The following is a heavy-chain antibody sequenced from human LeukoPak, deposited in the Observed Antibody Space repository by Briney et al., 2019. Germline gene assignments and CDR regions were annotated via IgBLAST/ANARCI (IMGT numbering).Heavy chain of an antibody. J-gene: IGHJ5*02. V-gene: IGHV4-59*01. D-gene: IGHD2-2*02. Sequence: PSQTLSLTCTVSGGSISSYYWSWIRQPPGKGLEWIGYIYYSGSTNYNPSLKSRVTISVDTSKNQFSLKLSSVTAADTAVYYCARLQYQLLYAQEQLPYNWFDPWGQGTLVTVSS. CDR1: GGSISSYY. CDR2: IYYSGST. CDR3: ARLQYQLLYAQEQLPYNWFDP.